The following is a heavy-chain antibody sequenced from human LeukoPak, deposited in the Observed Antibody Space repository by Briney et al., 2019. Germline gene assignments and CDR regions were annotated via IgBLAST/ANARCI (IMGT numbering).Heavy chain of an antibody. D-gene: IGHD5-24*01. V-gene: IGHV4-34*01. J-gene: IGHJ4*02. Sequence: PSETLSLTCAVYGGSFSGYYWSWIRQPPGEGLEWIGEINHSGSTKYNPPLKSRVNIPVDPSKNQSSLKLSSAATADTGLFCCSRRRWLQFFADGGQGTLVTVSS. CDR1: GGSFSGYY. CDR3: SRRRWLQFFAD. CDR2: INHSGST.